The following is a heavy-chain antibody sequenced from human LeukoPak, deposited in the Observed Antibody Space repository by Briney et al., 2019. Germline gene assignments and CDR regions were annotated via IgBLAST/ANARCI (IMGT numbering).Heavy chain of an antibody. CDR3: ARDPNYYESSGYYFH. D-gene: IGHD3-22*01. V-gene: IGHV1-3*04. CDR2: INTGNGNT. CDR1: GYTFIDYA. Sequence: ASVKVSCKASGYTFIDYAMHWVRQAPGQRLEWMGRINTGNGNTKYAQKFQGRVTITRDTSASTVYMELSSLRSEDTAVYYCARDPNYYESSGYYFHWGQGTLVTVSS. J-gene: IGHJ4*02.